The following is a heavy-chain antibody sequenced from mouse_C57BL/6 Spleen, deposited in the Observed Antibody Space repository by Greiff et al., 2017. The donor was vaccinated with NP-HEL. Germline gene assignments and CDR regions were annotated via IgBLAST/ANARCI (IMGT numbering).Heavy chain of an antibody. V-gene: IGHV5-4*01. J-gene: IGHJ2*01. CDR2: ISDGGSYT. Sequence: EVQRVESGGGLVKPGGSLKLSCAASGFTFSSYAMSWVRQTPEKRLEWVATISDGGSYTYYPDNVKGRFTISRDNAKNNLYLQMSNLKSEDTAMYYCARGGLLRYFDYWGKGTTLTVSS. D-gene: IGHD2-3*01. CDR1: GFTFSSYA. CDR3: ARGGLLRYFDY.